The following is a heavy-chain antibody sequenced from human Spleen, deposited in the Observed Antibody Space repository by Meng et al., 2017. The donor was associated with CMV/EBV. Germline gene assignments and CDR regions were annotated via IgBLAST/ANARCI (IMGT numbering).Heavy chain of an antibody. CDR1: GGSFSGYY. CDR2: INHSGST. V-gene: IGHV4-34*01. D-gene: IGHD3-3*01. J-gene: IGHJ4*02. CDR3: ARGQSTHTRRSGYDNDY. Sequence: QVQLQQWGAGLLKPSEALSLTCAVYGGSFSGYYCSWIRQPPGKGPEWIGEINHSGSTNYNPSLKSRVTISVDTSKNQFSLKLSSVTAADTAVYYCARGQSTHTRRSGYDNDYWGQGTLVTVSS.